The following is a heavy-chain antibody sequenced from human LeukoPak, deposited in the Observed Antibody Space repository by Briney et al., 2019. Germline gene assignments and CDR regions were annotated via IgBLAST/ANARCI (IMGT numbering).Heavy chain of an antibody. CDR3: ARTKGYSSGDGSSYYFDY. D-gene: IGHD5-18*01. V-gene: IGHV4-59*08. CDR1: GGFLNSYY. J-gene: IGHJ4*02. Sequence: SDTLSLLCTVPGGFLNSYYETWIRRPPDKGLERLGYDYYSGNIDYNPSLQSLVTISRDTSKNQFSLRLSSVTATDTAVYYCARTKGYSSGDGSSYYFDYWGQGTLVTVS. CDR2: DYYSGNI.